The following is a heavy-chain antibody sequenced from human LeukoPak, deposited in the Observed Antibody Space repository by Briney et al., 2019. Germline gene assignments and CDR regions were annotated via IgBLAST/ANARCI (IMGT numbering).Heavy chain of an antibody. Sequence: PSETLSLTCAVYGGSFSGYYWSWIRQPPGKGLEWIGEINHSGSTNYNPSLKSRVTISVDTSKNQFSLKLSSVTAADTAVYYCARRITMVRGVSRGNNNWFDPWGQGTLVTVSS. CDR3: ARRITMVRGVSRGNNNWFDP. V-gene: IGHV4-34*01. CDR1: GGSFSGYY. CDR2: INHSGST. J-gene: IGHJ5*02. D-gene: IGHD3-10*01.